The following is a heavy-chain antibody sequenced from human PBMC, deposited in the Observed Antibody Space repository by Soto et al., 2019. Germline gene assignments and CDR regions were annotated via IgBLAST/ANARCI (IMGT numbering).Heavy chain of an antibody. D-gene: IGHD6-19*01. Sequence: GSLRLSCAASGFTFSSYGMHWVRQAPGKGLEWVAVISYDGSNKYYADSVKGRFTISRDNSKNTLYLQMNSLRAEDTAVYYCAKDHSSGWHSAEYFQHWGQGTLVTVSS. CDR3: AKDHSSGWHSAEYFQH. CDR2: ISYDGSNK. J-gene: IGHJ1*01. V-gene: IGHV3-30*18. CDR1: GFTFSSYG.